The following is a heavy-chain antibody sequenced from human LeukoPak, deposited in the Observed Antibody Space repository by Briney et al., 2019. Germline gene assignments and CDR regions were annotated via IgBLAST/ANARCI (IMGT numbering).Heavy chain of an antibody. CDR3: ARGFSGYYPYDFDY. D-gene: IGHD3-22*01. J-gene: IGHJ4*02. CDR1: GGSISTHY. Sequence: SETLSLTCTVSGGSISTHYCSWIRKPPGKGLEWIGYIYYSGSTNYNPSLKSRVTISVDTSKNQFSLKLSSVTEADTAVYYCARGFSGYYPYDFDYWGQGTLVTVSS. CDR2: IYYSGST. V-gene: IGHV4-59*11.